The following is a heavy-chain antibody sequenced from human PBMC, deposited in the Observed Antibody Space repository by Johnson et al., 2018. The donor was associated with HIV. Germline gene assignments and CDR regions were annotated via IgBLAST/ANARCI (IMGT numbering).Heavy chain of an antibody. CDR1: GFTVSSNY. CDR2: IYSGGST. J-gene: IGHJ3*02. V-gene: IGHV3-66*02. Sequence: VQLVESGGGVVQPGRSLRLSCAASGFTVSSNYMSWVRQAPGKGLEWVSVIYSGGSTYYADSVKGRFTISRDNSKNTLYLQMNSLRAEDTAVYYCAKAPYGSGIRPGAFDIWGQGTMVTVSS. D-gene: IGHD3-10*01. CDR3: AKAPYGSGIRPGAFDI.